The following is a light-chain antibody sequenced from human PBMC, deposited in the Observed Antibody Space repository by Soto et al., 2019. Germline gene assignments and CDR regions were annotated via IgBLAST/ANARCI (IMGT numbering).Light chain of an antibody. V-gene: IGLV4-60*02. J-gene: IGLJ3*02. CDR2: LEGSGSY. Sequence: QSVLTQSSSASASLGSSVKLTCTLSSGHSSYIIAWHQQQPGKAPRYLMKLEGSGSYNKGSGVPDRFSGYSSGADRSLTLSNLRFEEEADYYCETWDSNTRVFGGGTKLTVL. CDR3: ETWDSNTRV. CDR1: SGHSSYI.